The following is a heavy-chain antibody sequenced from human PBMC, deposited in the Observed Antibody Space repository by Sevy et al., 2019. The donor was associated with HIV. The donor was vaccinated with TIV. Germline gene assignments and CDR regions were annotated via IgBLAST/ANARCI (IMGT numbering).Heavy chain of an antibody. CDR3: ARVSVYYYDSSGYYTTGNAFDI. Sequence: GGSLRLSCAASGFTVGSNYMSWVRQAPGKGLEWVSIIYSGVTTSYADSVKGRFTISRDNSKNTRYLQMNSLRAEETAVYYCARVSVYYYDSSGYYTTGNAFDIWGQGTMVTVSS. CDR2: IYSGVTT. D-gene: IGHD3-22*01. V-gene: IGHV3-53*01. J-gene: IGHJ3*02. CDR1: GFTVGSNY.